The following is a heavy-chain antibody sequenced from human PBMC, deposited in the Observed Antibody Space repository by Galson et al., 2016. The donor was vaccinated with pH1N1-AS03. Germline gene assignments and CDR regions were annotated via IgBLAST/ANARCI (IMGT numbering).Heavy chain of an antibody. Sequence: SLRLSCAASGFTFSIYGLHWVRQAPGKGLEWVALISYDGDYQYYAESVKGRFTISRDNSKNTLYLQMNSLRAEDSAVYYCAKDQNSQSVYGSGRTGGMDVWGQGTTVTVSS. CDR1: GFTFSIYG. CDR2: ISYDGDYQ. J-gene: IGHJ6*02. V-gene: IGHV3-30*18. D-gene: IGHD3-10*01. CDR3: AKDQNSQSVYGSGRTGGMDV.